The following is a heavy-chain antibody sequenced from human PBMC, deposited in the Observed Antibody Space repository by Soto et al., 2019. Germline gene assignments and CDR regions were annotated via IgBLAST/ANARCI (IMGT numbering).Heavy chain of an antibody. CDR1: GFTFSDYY. Sequence: QAQLVESGGDLVKPGGSLRLSCAASGFTFSDYYMTWIRQAPGKGLEWISYISNSGTYTNYADSVKGRFTISRDNAKNTLYLRMTGLRAEDTAVYYCVRGRGGDWGQGTLVTVSS. CDR3: VRGRGGD. D-gene: IGHD3-10*01. J-gene: IGHJ4*02. CDR2: ISNSGTYT. V-gene: IGHV3-11*06.